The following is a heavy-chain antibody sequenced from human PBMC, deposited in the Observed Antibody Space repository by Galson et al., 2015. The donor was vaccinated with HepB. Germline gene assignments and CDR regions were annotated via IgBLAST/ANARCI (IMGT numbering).Heavy chain of an antibody. D-gene: IGHD6-19*01. J-gene: IGHJ4*02. V-gene: IGHV3-21*01. Sequence: FTFSSYAMHWVRQAPGKGLEWVSSISSSSSYIYYADSVKGRFTISRDNAKNSLYLQMNSLRAEDTAVYYCASVPAVAGYWGQGTLVTVSS. CDR3: ASVPAVAGY. CDR1: FTFSSYA. CDR2: ISSSSSYI.